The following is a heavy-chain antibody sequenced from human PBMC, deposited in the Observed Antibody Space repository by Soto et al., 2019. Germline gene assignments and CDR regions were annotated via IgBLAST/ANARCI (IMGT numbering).Heavy chain of an antibody. CDR3: AREKAVASKGWLDP. CDR2: VHTSGST. J-gene: IGHJ5*02. CDR1: GDSISSYF. V-gene: IGHV4-4*07. Sequence: SETLSLTCTVSGDSISSYFCSWIRQPAGKGLEWIGRVHTSGSTTYNPSLKSRVTMSVDTSKSQFSLKLTSVTAADTAVYYCAREKAVASKGWLDPWGQGTLVTVS. D-gene: IGHD6-19*01.